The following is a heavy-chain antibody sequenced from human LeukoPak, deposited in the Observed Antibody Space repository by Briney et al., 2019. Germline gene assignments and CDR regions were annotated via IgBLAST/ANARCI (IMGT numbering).Heavy chain of an antibody. CDR1: GGTFSSYA. CDR2: IIPIFGTA. V-gene: IGHV1-69*05. Sequence: SVKVSCKASGGTFSSYAISWVRQAPGQGLEWMGGIIPIFGTANYAQKFQGRVTITTDESTSTAYMELSSLRSEDTAVYYCASCTYGVCYPGYYFDYWGQGTLVTVSS. CDR3: ASCTYGVCYPGYYFDY. J-gene: IGHJ4*02. D-gene: IGHD2-8*01.